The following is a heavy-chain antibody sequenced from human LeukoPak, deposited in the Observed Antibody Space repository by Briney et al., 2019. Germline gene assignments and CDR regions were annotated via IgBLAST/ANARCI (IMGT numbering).Heavy chain of an antibody. D-gene: IGHD3-9*01. J-gene: IGHJ4*02. V-gene: IGHV3-15*01. CDR3: TTPYYDILTGH. CDR1: GFTFSNAW. CDR2: IKSKTYGGTT. Sequence: GGSLRLSCAASGFTFSNAWMSWVRQAPGKGLEWVGRIKSKTYGGTTDYAAPVKGRFTISRDDSKNTLYLQMNSLKTEGTAVYYCTTPYYDILTGHWGQGTLVTVSS.